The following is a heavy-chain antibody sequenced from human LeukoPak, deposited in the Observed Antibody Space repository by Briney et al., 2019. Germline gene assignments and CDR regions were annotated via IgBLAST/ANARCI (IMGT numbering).Heavy chain of an antibody. CDR2: IYHSGST. J-gene: IGHJ3*02. CDR3: ARNYYDSSGYYYHRAFDI. CDR1: GYSISSGYY. D-gene: IGHD3-22*01. Sequence: SETLSLTCTVSGYSISSGYYWGWIRQPPGKGLEWIASIYHSGSTYYNPSLKSRVTISVDTSKNQFSLRLNSVTAADTAVYYCARNYYDSSGYYYHRAFDIWGQGTMVTVSS. V-gene: IGHV4-38-2*02.